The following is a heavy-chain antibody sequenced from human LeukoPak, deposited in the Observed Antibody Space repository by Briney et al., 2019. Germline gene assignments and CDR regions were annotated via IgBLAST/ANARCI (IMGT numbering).Heavy chain of an antibody. D-gene: IGHD3-22*01. J-gene: IGHJ4*02. CDR3: AKAPSYYYDSSGYFYYFDY. CDR1: GFTFSSYA. V-gene: IGHV3-23*01. Sequence: PGGSLRPSCAASGFTFSSYAMSWVRQAPGKGLEWVSAISGSGGSTYYADSVKGRFTISRDNSKNTLYLQMNSLRAEDTAVYYCAKAPSYYYDSSGYFYYFDYWGQGTLVTVSS. CDR2: ISGSGGST.